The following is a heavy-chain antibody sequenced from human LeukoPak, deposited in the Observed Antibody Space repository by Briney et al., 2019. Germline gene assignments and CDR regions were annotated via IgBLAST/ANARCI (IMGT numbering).Heavy chain of an antibody. V-gene: IGHV3-49*04. D-gene: IGHD6-6*01. J-gene: IGHJ6*02. Sequence: GGSLRLSCTASGFTFGDYAMSWVRQAPGKGLEWVGFIRSKAYGGTTEYAASVKGRFTISRDDSKSIAYLQMNSLKTEDTAVYYCTRDGREVAARPGYYYGMDVWGQGTTVTVSS. CDR3: TRDGREVAARPGYYYGMDV. CDR1: GFTFGDYA. CDR2: IRSKAYGGTT.